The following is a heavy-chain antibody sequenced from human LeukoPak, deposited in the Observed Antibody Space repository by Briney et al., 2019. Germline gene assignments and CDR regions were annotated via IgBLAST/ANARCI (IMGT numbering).Heavy chain of an antibody. Sequence: ASVKVPCKASGYTFTSYDINWVRQATGQGLEWMGWMNPNSGNTGYAQKFQGRVTMTRNTSISTAYMELSSLRSEDTAVYYCARGYGSGMLIHYYYYGMDVWGQGTTVTVSS. J-gene: IGHJ6*02. CDR3: ARGYGSGMLIHYYYYGMDV. V-gene: IGHV1-8*01. CDR1: GYTFTSYD. D-gene: IGHD3-10*01. CDR2: MNPNSGNT.